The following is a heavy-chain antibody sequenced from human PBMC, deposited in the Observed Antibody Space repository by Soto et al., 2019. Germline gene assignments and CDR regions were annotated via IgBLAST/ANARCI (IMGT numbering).Heavy chain of an antibody. J-gene: IGHJ4*02. CDR2: INSAGTSI. CDR3: ARENHGDAFDF. CDR1: GFTFSNYE. D-gene: IGHD4-17*01. V-gene: IGHV3-48*03. Sequence: EVQLVEFGGDLVQPGGSLRLSCAASGFTFSNYEMNWVRQAPGKGLEWVSYINSAGTSIKYADSVKGRFTISRDNAWSSLYLQMNSLRDDDTAVYYCARENHGDAFDFWGQGTLVTVSS.